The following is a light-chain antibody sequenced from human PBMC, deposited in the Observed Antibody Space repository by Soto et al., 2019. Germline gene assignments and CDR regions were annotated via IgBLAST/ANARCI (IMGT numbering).Light chain of an antibody. V-gene: IGLV2-8*01. Sequence: QSALTQPPSASGSPGQSVTISCTGTSSDIGSYFYVSWYQQHPGKVPKLIIYEINKRPSGVPDRFSGCKSGNTASLTVSELQADDEADYYCSIFAGSNNVKFGGGTKLTVL. CDR3: SIFAGSNNVK. CDR1: SSDIGSYFY. CDR2: EIN. J-gene: IGLJ2*01.